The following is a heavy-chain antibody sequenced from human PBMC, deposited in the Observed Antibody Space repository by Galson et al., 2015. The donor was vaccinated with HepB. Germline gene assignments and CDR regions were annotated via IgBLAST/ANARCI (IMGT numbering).Heavy chain of an antibody. Sequence: SGAEVKKPGESLKISCRASGYTFTNYWIGWVRQMPGKGLEWMGIIYAGDSDTRYNPSFRGHITISADKSISTAFLQWSSLKASDSAMYYCARHTHSDGMDVWGQGTTVTVSS. CDR3: ARHTHSDGMDV. D-gene: IGHD2-15*01. CDR1: GYTFTNYW. CDR2: IYAGDSDT. J-gene: IGHJ6*02. V-gene: IGHV5-51*01.